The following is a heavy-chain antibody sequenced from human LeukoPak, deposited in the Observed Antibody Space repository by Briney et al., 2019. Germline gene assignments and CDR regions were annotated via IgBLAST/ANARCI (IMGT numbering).Heavy chain of an antibody. J-gene: IGHJ3*02. V-gene: IGHV1-8*01. CDR2: MNPNSGNT. CDR3: AREARYCSSTSCYDNAFDI. CDR1: GYTFTSYD. Sequence: GASVKVSCKASGYTFTSYDINWVRQATGQGLEWMGWMNPNSGNTGYAQKFQGRVTMTRNTSISTAYMELSSLRSEDTAVCYCAREARYCSSTSCYDNAFDIWGQGTMVTVSS. D-gene: IGHD2-2*01.